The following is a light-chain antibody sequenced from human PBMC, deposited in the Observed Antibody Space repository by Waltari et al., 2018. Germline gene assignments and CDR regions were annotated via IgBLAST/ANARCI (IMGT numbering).Light chain of an antibody. CDR2: DAS. V-gene: IGKV3-11*01. CDR1: QSVGSF. J-gene: IGKJ3*01. CDR3: QQRNSWPLT. Sequence: EIVLTQSPVTLSLSPGDGATLSCKTSQSVGSFLAWYQQRPGQAPRLLIYDASLRATGIPTRLSGSGSGTDFTLTISSLESEDFAVYYCQQRNSWPLTFGPGTTV.